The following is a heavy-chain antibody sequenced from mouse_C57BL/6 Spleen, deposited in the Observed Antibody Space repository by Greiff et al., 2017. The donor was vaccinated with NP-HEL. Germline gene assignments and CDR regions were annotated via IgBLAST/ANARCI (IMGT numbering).Heavy chain of an antibody. V-gene: IGHV1-54*01. D-gene: IGHD1-1*01. CDR1: GYAFTNYL. CDR3: ARPSGSRYAYWYFDV. CDR2: INPGSGGT. J-gene: IGHJ1*03. Sequence: QVQLQQSGAELVRPGTSVKVSCKASGYAFTNYLIEWVKQRPGQGLEWIGVINPGSGGTNYNEKFKGKATLTADKSSSTAYMQLSSLTSEDSAVYFGARPSGSRYAYWYFDVWGTGTMVTVSS.